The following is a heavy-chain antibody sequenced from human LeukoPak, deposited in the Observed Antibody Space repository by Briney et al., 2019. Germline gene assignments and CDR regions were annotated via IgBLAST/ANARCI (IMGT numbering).Heavy chain of an antibody. D-gene: IGHD3-22*01. CDR1: GFTFSSYW. CDR2: INSDGSST. CDR3: AKIYGSSGSLDY. V-gene: IGHV3-74*01. J-gene: IGHJ4*02. Sequence: GGSLSLSCAASGFTFSSYWMHWVRQAPGQGLVWVSRINSDGSSTSYADSGKGRFTISRDNAKNTLYLHMNSLRAEDTAVYYCAKIYGSSGSLDYGGQGTRVTVSS.